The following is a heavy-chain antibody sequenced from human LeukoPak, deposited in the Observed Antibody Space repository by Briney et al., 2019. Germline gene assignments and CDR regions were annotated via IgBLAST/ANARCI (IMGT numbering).Heavy chain of an antibody. V-gene: IGHV4-61*01. CDR3: ARHQGSAAGLGDWFDP. J-gene: IGHJ5*02. CDR2: IYYSGST. CDR1: GGSVSSGSYY. D-gene: IGHD6-13*01. Sequence: SETLSLTCTVSGGSVSSGSYYWSWIRQPPGKGLEWIGYIYYSGSTNYNPSPKSRVTISVDTSKNQFSLKLSSVTAADTAVYYCARHQGSAAGLGDWFDPWGQGTLVTVSS.